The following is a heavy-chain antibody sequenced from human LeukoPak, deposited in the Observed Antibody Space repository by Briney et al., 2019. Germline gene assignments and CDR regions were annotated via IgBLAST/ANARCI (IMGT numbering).Heavy chain of an antibody. CDR2: ISSTSRYI. Sequence: GGSLRLSCAASGFTFGSYSMNWVRKVPGKGLQWVSSISSTSRYIYYLDSVKGRFTVSRDNAKNSLSLQMYSLGVEDTAVYFCARCYASGSYGIDYWGQGTLVSVSS. V-gene: IGHV3-21*01. J-gene: IGHJ4*02. CDR1: GFTFGSYS. CDR3: ARCYASGSYGIDY. D-gene: IGHD3-10*01.